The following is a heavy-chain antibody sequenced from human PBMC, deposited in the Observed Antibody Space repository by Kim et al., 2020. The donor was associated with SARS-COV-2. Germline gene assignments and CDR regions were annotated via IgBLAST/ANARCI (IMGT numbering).Heavy chain of an antibody. D-gene: IGHD3-16*01. CDR2: SFT. V-gene: IGHV3-11*06. CDR3: ATTKGAIMYK. J-gene: IGHJ4*02. Sequence: SFTPYGDSVRGRFTISRDNAKNSLYLEMNSLTAEDTDVYYCATTKGAIMYKWGPGTLVTVSS.